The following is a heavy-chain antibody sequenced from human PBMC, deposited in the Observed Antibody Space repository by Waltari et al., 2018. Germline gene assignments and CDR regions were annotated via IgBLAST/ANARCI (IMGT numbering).Heavy chain of an antibody. V-gene: IGHV6-1*01. J-gene: IGHJ5*02. D-gene: IGHD1-26*01. CDR1: GDSVSSNSAA. CDR3: ARAVGALRTNWFDP. CDR2: TNYRSKGYN. Sequence: QVQLQQSGPGLVKPSQTLSLTCAISGDSVSSNSAAWNWIRQSPSRGLEWLGRTNYRSKGYNDYAVSVKSRITIKPDTSKNQFSLQLNSVTPEDTAVYYCARAVGALRTNWFDPWCQGTLVTVSS.